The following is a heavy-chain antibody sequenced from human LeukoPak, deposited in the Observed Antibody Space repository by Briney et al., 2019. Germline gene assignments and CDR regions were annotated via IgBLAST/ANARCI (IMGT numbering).Heavy chain of an antibody. CDR3: AELGITMIGGV. CDR2: ITSSGTYT. D-gene: IGHD3-10*02. J-gene: IGHJ6*04. CDR1: GFTFSSYN. Sequence: GGSLRLSCAASGFTFSSYNMNWVRQAPGKAMEWVSSITSSGTYTFYADSVKGRFTISRDNAKNSLYLQMNSLRAEDTAVYYCAELGITMIGGVWGKGTTVTISS. V-gene: IGHV3-21*01.